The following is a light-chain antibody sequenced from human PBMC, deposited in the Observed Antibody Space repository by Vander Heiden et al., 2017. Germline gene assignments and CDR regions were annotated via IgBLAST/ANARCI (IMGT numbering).Light chain of an antibody. Sequence: AIRVTKSPSSFSASTGDRVTITCRASQGISSYLAWYQQKPGKAPKLLIYAASTLQSGVPSRFSGSGSGTDFTLTISCLQSEDFATYDCQQDDSYPWTFGQGTKVEIK. J-gene: IGKJ1*01. CDR1: QGISSY. CDR3: QQDDSYPWT. V-gene: IGKV1-8*01. CDR2: AAS.